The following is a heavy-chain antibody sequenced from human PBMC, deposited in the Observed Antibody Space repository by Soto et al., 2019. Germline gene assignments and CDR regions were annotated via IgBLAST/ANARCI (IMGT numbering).Heavy chain of an antibody. CDR1: GGSFSGYY. J-gene: IGHJ4*02. D-gene: IGHD3-10*01. CDR3: ATTMVRGVIMPFVFDY. Sequence: SETLSLTCAVYGGSFSGYYWSWIRQPPGKGLEWIGYINHSGSTNYNPSLKSRVTISVDTSKNQFSLKLSSVTAADTAVYYCATTMVRGVIMPFVFDYWGQGTLVTVSS. CDR2: INHSGST. V-gene: IGHV4-34*01.